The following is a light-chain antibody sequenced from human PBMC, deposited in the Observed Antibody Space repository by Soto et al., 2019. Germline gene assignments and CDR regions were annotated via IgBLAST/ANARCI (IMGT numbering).Light chain of an antibody. CDR3: QQYGSSQIT. Sequence: DIMLTQSPGTLPLSPGEEDTVPCRASQSVRSRFLAWYQQKPGQAPRLLIYDASRRAPGIPDRFSGSGSGTDFTLTISRLEPEDCAVFYCQQYGSSQITFGQGTRLEI. CDR1: QSVRSRF. CDR2: DAS. J-gene: IGKJ5*01. V-gene: IGKV3-20*01.